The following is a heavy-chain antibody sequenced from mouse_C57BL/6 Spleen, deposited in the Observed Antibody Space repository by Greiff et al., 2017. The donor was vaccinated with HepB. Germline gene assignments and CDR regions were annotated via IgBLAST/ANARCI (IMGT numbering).Heavy chain of an antibody. V-gene: IGHV1-15*01. J-gene: IGHJ2*01. CDR3: TRFRLTGLDY. CDR2: IDPETGGT. D-gene: IGHD4-1*01. Sequence: QVQLQQSGAELVRPGASVTLSCKASGYTFTDYEMHWVKQTPVHGLEWIGAIDPETGGTAYNQKFKGKAILTADKSSSTAYMELRSLTSEDSAVYYCTRFRLTGLDYWGQGTTLTVSS. CDR1: GYTFTDYE.